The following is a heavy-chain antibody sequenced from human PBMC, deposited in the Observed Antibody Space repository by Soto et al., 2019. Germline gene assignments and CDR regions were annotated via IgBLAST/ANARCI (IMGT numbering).Heavy chain of an antibody. Sequence: SGPTLANPTQTLTLTRTFSGVSLPTTTVGVGWIRQPPGKALEWLALIHSSDDNEYSPSLRNRLTITSDTSKDHVVLTMTNIVPEDTATYYCAHSRRDGNATYPCVFDFWGQGTLVTVSS. J-gene: IGHJ4*02. CDR1: GVSLPTTTVG. CDR3: AHSRRDGNATYPCVFDF. CDR2: IHSSDDN. V-gene: IGHV2-5*01.